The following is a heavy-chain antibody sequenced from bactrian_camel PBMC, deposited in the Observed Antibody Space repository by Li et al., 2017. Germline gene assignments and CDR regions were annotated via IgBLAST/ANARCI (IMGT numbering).Heavy chain of an antibody. D-gene: IGHD3*01. CDR2: IDSDGPT. Sequence: HVQLVESGGGSAQDGGSLSITCVASGYFPYSRLCMAWFRQAPGKEREGVAAIDSDGPTSYADSVKGRFTISWDSAKNTLYLQMNSLKPEDSALYVCASLSPYDCYSGSWSNPPPDEDNYWGQGTQVTVS. CDR1: GYFPYSRLC. V-gene: IGHV3S26*01. CDR3: ASLSPYDCYSGSWSNPPPDEDNY. J-gene: IGHJ4*01.